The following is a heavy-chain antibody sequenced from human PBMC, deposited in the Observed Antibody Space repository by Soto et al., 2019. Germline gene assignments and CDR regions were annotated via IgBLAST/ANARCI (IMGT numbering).Heavy chain of an antibody. D-gene: IGHD6-19*01. V-gene: IGHV3-13*01. CDR3: ARVLKRYSSGHYYYYGMDV. Sequence: HPGGSLRLSCAASGFTFSSYEMHWVRQATGKGLEWVSAIGTAGDTYYPGSVKGRFTSSRENAKNSLYLQMNSLRAGDTAVYYCARVLKRYSSGHYYYYGMDVWGQGTTVTVSS. CDR1: GFTFSSYE. J-gene: IGHJ6*02. CDR2: IGTAGDT.